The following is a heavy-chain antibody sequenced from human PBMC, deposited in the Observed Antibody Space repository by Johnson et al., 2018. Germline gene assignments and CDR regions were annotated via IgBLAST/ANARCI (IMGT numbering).Heavy chain of an antibody. D-gene: IGHD1-26*01. CDR2: IFPGDSET. J-gene: IGHJ3*02. V-gene: IGHV5-51*01. CDR3: AKDSGSYSDAFDI. CDR1: GYTFSNYW. Sequence: VQLVQSGAEVKKPGESLKISCKGSGYTFSNYWIGWVRQMPGKGLEWKGIIFPGDSETKYSTAFQGQVTISAEKSIIAAYLQGSSLKAPDTAMYYCAKDSGSYSDAFDIWGQGTMVTVSS.